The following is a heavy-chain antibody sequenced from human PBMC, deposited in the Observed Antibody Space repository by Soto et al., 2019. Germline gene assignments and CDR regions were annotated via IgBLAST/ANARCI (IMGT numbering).Heavy chain of an antibody. Sequence: HPGWSLRLSCACSVFTLIDHYIDWVRQAPGKGLEWVGRSRDKPQGYSTAYAASVKGRFTTSRDESKNSAYLQMNSLKTEDTAVYYCVRATYFSDSSGYTRCLDYWGQGTLVTVSS. V-gene: IGHV3-72*01. CDR1: VFTLIDHY. CDR2: SRDKPQGYST. CDR3: VRATYFSDSSGYTRCLDY. J-gene: IGHJ4*02. D-gene: IGHD3-22*01.